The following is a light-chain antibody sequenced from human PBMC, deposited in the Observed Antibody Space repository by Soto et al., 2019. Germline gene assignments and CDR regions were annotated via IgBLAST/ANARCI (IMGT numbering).Light chain of an antibody. Sequence: EIVMTQSPATLSVSPGERATLSCRASQSVSGNLAWYQQKPGQAPRLLIYGASTRATGIPAKFSGSGPGTEFTLTISSLQSEDFAVYYCQQYNNWPPTFGQGTKVEIK. CDR2: GAS. V-gene: IGKV3D-15*01. J-gene: IGKJ1*01. CDR1: QSVSGN. CDR3: QQYNNWPPT.